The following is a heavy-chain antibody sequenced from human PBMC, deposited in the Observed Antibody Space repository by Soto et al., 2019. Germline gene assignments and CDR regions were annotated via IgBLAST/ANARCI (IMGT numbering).Heavy chain of an antibody. J-gene: IGHJ6*02. CDR2: ISSSSSTI. CDR3: ARVGGATTYYYYGMDV. CDR1: GFTFSSYS. D-gene: IGHD1-26*01. V-gene: IGHV3-48*02. Sequence: PGGSLRLSCAASGFTFSSYSMNWVRQAPGKGLEWVSYISSSSSTIYYADSVKGRFTISRDNAKNSLYLQMNSLRDEDTAVYYCARVGGATTYYYYGMDVWGQGTTVTVSS.